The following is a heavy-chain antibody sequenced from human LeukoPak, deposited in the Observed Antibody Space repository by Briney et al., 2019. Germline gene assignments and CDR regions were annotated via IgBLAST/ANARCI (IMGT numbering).Heavy chain of an antibody. CDR2: INSDGSST. D-gene: IGHD2-21*02. V-gene: IGHV3-74*01. Sequence: GSLRLSCAASGFTFIAYGMQWVRQAPGKGLVWVSRINSDGSSTSYADSVKGRFTISRDNAKNTLYLQVNSLRAEDTGVYYCARELPREVTLDYWGQGTLDSVSS. CDR1: GFTFIAYG. J-gene: IGHJ4*02. CDR3: ARELPREVTLDY.